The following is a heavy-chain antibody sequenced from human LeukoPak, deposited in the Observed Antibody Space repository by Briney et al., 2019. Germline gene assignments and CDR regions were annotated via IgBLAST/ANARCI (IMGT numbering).Heavy chain of an antibody. CDR2: IYHSGNT. D-gene: IGHD6-13*01. Sequence: SETLSLTCAVSGGSISNSNWWSWVRQPPGKGLEWIGEIYHSGNTNYNPSLKSRVTISVDTSKNQFSLKLSSVTAADTAVYYCARRGPYSNYYYYYYGMDVWGQGTTVTVSS. J-gene: IGHJ6*02. CDR3: ARRGPYSNYYYYYYGMDV. CDR1: GGSISNSNW. V-gene: IGHV4-4*02.